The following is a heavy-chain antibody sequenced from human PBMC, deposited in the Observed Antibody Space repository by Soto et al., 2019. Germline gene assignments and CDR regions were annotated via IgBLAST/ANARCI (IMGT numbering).Heavy chain of an antibody. Sequence: PSETLSLTCTVSGGSISSYYWSWIRQPPGKGLEWIGYIYYSGSTNYNPSLKSRVTISVDTSKNQFSLKLSSVTAADTAVYYCARARPYSSGCYDYWGQGTPVTVSS. V-gene: IGHV4-59*01. J-gene: IGHJ4*02. D-gene: IGHD6-19*01. CDR1: GGSISSYY. CDR3: ARARPYSSGCYDY. CDR2: IYYSGST.